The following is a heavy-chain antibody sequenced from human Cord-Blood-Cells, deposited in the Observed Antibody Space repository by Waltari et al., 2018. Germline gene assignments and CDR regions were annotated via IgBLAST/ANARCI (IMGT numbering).Heavy chain of an antibody. Sequence: QVQLQQSGPGLVKPSQTLSLTCAISGDSVSSNSAAWNWIRKSPSRGLEWLGRTYYRSKWYNDYAVSVKSRITINPDTSKNQFSLQLNSVTPEDTAVYYCARTEMDCSSTSCYARFGDYWGQGTLVTVSS. V-gene: IGHV6-1*01. CDR1: GDSVSSNSAA. CDR2: TYYRSKWYN. J-gene: IGHJ4*02. CDR3: ARTEMDCSSTSCYARFGDY. D-gene: IGHD2-2*01.